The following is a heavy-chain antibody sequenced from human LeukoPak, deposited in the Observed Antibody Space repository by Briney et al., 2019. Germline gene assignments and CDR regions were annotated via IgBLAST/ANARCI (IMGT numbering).Heavy chain of an antibody. J-gene: IGHJ3*02. CDR2: INHSGST. CDR3: ASVAVAGNHDAFDI. V-gene: IGHV4-34*01. D-gene: IGHD6-19*01. CDR1: GGSFSGYY. Sequence: SETLSLTCAVYGGSFSGYYWSWIRQPPGKGLEWIGEINHSGSTNYNPSLKSRVTISVDTSKNQFSLKLSSVTAADTAVYYCASVAVAGNHDAFDIWGQGTMVTVSS.